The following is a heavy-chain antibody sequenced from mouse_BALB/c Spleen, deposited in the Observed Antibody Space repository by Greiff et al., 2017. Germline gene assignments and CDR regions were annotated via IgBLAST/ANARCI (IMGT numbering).Heavy chain of an antibody. CDR2: ISSGSSTI. CDR3: AREGNYVGYAMDY. Sequence: EVQRVESGGGLVQPGGSRKLSCAASGFTFSSFGMHWVRQAPEKGLEWVAYISSGSSTIYYADTVKGRFTISRDNPKNTLFLQMTSLRSEDTAMYYCAREGNYVGYAMDYWGQGTSVTVSS. D-gene: IGHD2-1*01. J-gene: IGHJ4*01. CDR1: GFTFSSFG. V-gene: IGHV5-17*02.